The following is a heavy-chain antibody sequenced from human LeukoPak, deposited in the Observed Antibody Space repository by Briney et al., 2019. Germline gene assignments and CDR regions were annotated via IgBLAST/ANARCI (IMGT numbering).Heavy chain of an antibody. CDR1: GFTFSSYW. J-gene: IGHJ6*02. Sequence: GGSLRLSCAASGFTFSSYWMSWVRQAPGKGLEWVANIKQDGSEKYYVDSVKGRFTISRDNAKNSLYLQMNSLRAEDTAVYYCARGDFCSGGSCYYYYYGMDVWGQGTTVTVPS. D-gene: IGHD2-15*01. CDR3: ARGDFCSGGSCYYYYYGMDV. CDR2: IKQDGSEK. V-gene: IGHV3-7*03.